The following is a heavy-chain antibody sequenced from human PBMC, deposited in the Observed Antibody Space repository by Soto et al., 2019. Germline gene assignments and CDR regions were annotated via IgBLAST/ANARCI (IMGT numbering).Heavy chain of an antibody. CDR3: ARFPRFLYYYYMDV. D-gene: IGHD3-10*01. J-gene: IGHJ6*03. Sequence: QVQLVQSGAEVKKPGASVKVSCKASGYTFTSYDINWVRQATGQGLEWMGWMNPNSGNTGYAQKFQGRVTMTRNTSISTAYMELSSLRSEDTAVDYCARFPRFLYYYYMDVWGKGTTVTVSS. CDR1: GYTFTSYD. V-gene: IGHV1-8*01. CDR2: MNPNSGNT.